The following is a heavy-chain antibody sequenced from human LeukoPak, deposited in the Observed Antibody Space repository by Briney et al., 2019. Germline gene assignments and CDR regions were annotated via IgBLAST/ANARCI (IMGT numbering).Heavy chain of an antibody. CDR2: ISGSGGST. J-gene: IGHJ1*01. V-gene: IGHV3-23*01. D-gene: IGHD2-21*02. CDR1: GFTFSRYA. CDR3: ARRGPYCGGDCYSPGAEYFLH. Sequence: GGSLRLSCAASGFTFSRYAMSWVRQAPGKGLEWVSAISGSGGSTYYADSVKGRFTISRDNAKNSLYLHMNTLRADDTGVYYCARRGPYCGGDCYSPGAEYFLHWGESTLVTLSS.